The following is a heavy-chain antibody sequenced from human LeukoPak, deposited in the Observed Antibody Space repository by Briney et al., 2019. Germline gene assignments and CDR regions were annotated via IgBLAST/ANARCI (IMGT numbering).Heavy chain of an antibody. CDR3: AKAPRPWVGGATGSRYYFDY. CDR1: GFTFSSYG. Sequence: QPGGSLRLSYAASGFTFSSYGMHWVRQAPGKGLEWVAVIPYDGSNKYYADSVKGRFTISRDNSKNTLYLQMNSLRAEDTAVYYCAKAPRPWVGGATGSRYYFDYWGQGTLVTVSS. J-gene: IGHJ4*02. D-gene: IGHD1-26*01. CDR2: IPYDGSNK. V-gene: IGHV3-30*18.